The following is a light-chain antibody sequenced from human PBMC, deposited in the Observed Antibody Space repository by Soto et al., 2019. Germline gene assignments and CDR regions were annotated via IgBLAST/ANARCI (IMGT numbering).Light chain of an antibody. CDR1: SGHSSYA. CDR3: QTWGSGIHVL. V-gene: IGLV4-69*01. CDR2: LNSDGSH. J-gene: IGLJ2*01. Sequence: QLVLPQSPSASASLGASVKLTCTLSSGHSSYAIAWHQQQPEKGPRYLMKLNSDGSHSKGDGIPDRFSGSSSGAERYLTIASLQAEDEADYYSQTWGSGIHVLFGGGTKLTV.